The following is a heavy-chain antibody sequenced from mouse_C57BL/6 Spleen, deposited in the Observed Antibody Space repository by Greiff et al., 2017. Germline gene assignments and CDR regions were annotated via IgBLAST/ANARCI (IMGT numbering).Heavy chain of an antibody. CDR3: ARGTYYGSKGYFDV. V-gene: IGHV1-54*01. J-gene: IGHJ1*03. D-gene: IGHD1-1*02. CDR2: INPGSGGT. Sequence: LQESGAELVRPGTSVKVSCKASGYAFTNYLIEWVKQRPGQGLEWIGVINPGSGGTNYNEKFKGKATLTADKSSSTAYMQLSSLTSEDSAVYFCARGTYYGSKGYFDVWGTGTTVTVSS. CDR1: GYAFTNYL.